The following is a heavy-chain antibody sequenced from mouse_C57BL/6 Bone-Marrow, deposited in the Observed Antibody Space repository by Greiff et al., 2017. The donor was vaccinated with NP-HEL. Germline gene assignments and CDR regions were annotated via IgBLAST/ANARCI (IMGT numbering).Heavy chain of an antibody. Sequence: QVQLQQSGAELVKPGASVKISCKASGYAFSSYWMNWVKQRPGKGLEWIGQIYPGDGDTNYNGKFKGKATLTADKASSTAYMQLSSLTSEDSAVYFCARNYDEDAMDYWGQGTSVTVSS. CDR2: IYPGDGDT. CDR1: GYAFSSYW. J-gene: IGHJ4*01. CDR3: ARNYDEDAMDY. D-gene: IGHD2-3*01. V-gene: IGHV1-80*01.